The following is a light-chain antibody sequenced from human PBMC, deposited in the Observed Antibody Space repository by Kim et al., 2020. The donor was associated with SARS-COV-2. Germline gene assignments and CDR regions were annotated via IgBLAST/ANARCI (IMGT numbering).Light chain of an antibody. CDR2: GAS. CDR3: QQRITGPWT. V-gene: IGKV3-11*01. CDR1: QNVNIY. J-gene: IGKJ1*01. Sequence: LSPGNRATLPCRASQNVNIYLAWYQQKPGQAPRLLIYGASNRATGIPARFSDSGSGTDFALTISSLEAEDSAVYYCQQRITGPWTFGQGTKVDIK.